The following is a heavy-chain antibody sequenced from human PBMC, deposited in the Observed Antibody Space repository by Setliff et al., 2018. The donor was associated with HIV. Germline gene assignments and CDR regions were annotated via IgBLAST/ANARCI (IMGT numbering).Heavy chain of an antibody. CDR3: AREIRNYDFWSGSWEDHYFDY. J-gene: IGHJ4*02. CDR1: GYTLSELS. CDR2: INAGNGDT. Sequence: ASVKVSCKVSGYTLSELSRHWVRQGPGKGLEWMGWINAGNGDTKYPQKFQGRVTITRDTSASTAYMELSSLRSEDTAVYYCAREIRNYDFWSGSWEDHYFDYWGQGTLVTVSS. V-gene: IGHV1-3*01. D-gene: IGHD3-3*01.